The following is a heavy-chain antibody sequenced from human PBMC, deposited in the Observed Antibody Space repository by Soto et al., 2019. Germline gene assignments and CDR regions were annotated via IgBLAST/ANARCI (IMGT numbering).Heavy chain of an antibody. Sequence: PGGSLRLSCVASGFTFSSYTMTWVRQAPGKGLEWVSYITRSSDSIYYADSVKGRFTISRDNAKNSLYLQMNSLRDEDTGVYYFARERQGFFGLPTDSTIDFWGQGAQVTVSS. D-gene: IGHD3-3*01. V-gene: IGHV3-48*02. CDR2: ITRSSDSI. J-gene: IGHJ4*02. CDR3: ARERQGFFGLPTDSTIDF. CDR1: GFTFSSYT.